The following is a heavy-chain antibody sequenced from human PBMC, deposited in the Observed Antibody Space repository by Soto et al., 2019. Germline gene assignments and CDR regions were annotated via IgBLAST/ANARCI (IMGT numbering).Heavy chain of an antibody. V-gene: IGHV3-48*03. J-gene: IGHJ6*02. CDR3: ARDRTYYDFWSGLPKQTIVYYGMDV. D-gene: IGHD3-3*01. Sequence: TGGSLRLSCAASGFTFSSYEMNWVRQAPEKGLEWVSYISSSGSTIYYADSVKGRFTISRDNAKNSLYLQMNSLRAEDTAVYYCARDRTYYDFWSGLPKQTIVYYGMDVWGQGTTVTVSS. CDR2: ISSSGSTI. CDR1: GFTFSSYE.